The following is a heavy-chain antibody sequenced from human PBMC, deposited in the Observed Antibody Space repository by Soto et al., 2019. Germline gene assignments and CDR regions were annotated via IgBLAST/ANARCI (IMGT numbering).Heavy chain of an antibody. CDR3: AREGRPGGDYKVDWIDP. D-gene: IGHD4-17*01. CDR1: GGSISSSSYY. CDR2: IFYTGST. Sequence: QLQLQESGPGLVKPSETLSLTCTVSGGSISSSSYYWGWIRQPPGKGLEWIGSIFYTGSTYYNPSLKSRVTISVDTSKKQFSLRLSSVTAADTAVYYCAREGRPGGDYKVDWIDPWGQGTLVTVSS. J-gene: IGHJ5*02. V-gene: IGHV4-39*02.